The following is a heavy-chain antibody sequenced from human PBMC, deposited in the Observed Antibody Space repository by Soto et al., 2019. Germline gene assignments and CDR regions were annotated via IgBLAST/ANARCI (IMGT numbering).Heavy chain of an antibody. CDR1: GITFSNYE. CDR3: ARYCSGGSCYDGNMDV. D-gene: IGHD2-15*01. V-gene: IGHV3-48*03. CDR2: ISSSGTTT. Sequence: PWGSLRLSCAASGITFSNYEMNWFRQAPGKGLEWVSYISSSGTTTYYADSVKGRFTISRDNAKNSVYLQMNSLRVEDTAVYYCARYCSGGSCYDGNMDVWGQGTTVTVSS. J-gene: IGHJ6*02.